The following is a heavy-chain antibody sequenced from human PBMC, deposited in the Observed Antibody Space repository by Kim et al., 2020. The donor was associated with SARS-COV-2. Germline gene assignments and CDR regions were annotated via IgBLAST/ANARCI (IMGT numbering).Heavy chain of an antibody. J-gene: IGHJ3*02. CDR1: GFTFSSYW. CDR3: ARDRSGWYKRGAFDI. V-gene: IGHV3-7*01. CDR2: IKQDGSEK. D-gene: IGHD6-19*01. Sequence: GGSLRLSCAASGFTFSSYWMSWVRQAPGKGLEWVANIKQDGSEKYYVDSVKGRFTISRDNAKNSLYLQMNSLRAEDTAVYYCARDRSGWYKRGAFDIWGQGTMVTVSS.